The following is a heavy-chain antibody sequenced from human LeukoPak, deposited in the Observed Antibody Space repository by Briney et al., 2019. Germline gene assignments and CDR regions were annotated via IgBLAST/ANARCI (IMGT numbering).Heavy chain of an antibody. CDR3: ARALRYFDSSRLGWGGYYYYYMDV. D-gene: IGHD3-9*01. V-gene: IGHV1-69*13. J-gene: IGHJ6*03. Sequence: SVKVSCKASGGTFSSYAISWVRQAPGQGLEWMGGIIPIFGTANYAQKFQGRVMITADESTSTAYMELSSLRSEDTAVYYCARALRYFDSSRLGWGGYYYYYMDVWGKGTTVTVSS. CDR2: IIPIFGTA. CDR1: GGTFSSYA.